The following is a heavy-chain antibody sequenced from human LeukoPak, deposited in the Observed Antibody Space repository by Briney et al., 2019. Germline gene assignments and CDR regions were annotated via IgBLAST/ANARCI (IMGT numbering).Heavy chain of an antibody. CDR3: ARDHPNYYDSSGQVYDY. CDR1: GGSISSSSYY. Sequence: SETLSLTCTVSGGSISSSSYYWGWIRQPPGKGLEWIGSIYYSGSTYYNPSLKSRVTISVDTSKNQFSLKLSSVTAADTAVYYCARDHPNYYDSSGQVYDYWGQGTLVTVSS. V-gene: IGHV4-39*07. D-gene: IGHD3-22*01. J-gene: IGHJ4*02. CDR2: IYYSGST.